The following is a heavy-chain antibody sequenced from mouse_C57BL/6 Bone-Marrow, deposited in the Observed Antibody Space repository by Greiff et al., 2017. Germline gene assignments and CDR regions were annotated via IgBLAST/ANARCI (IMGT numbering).Heavy chain of an antibody. V-gene: IGHV1-81*01. CDR3: AKERLLYSFDY. D-gene: IGHD3-2*02. CDR1: CYTFTSYG. CDR2: IYPRSGNT. Sequence: QVQLQQSGAELARPGASVKLSCKASCYTFTSYGISWVKQRTGQGLEWIGEIYPRSGNTYYNAKFKGKATLTADKSSSTAYMELRSLTSEDSAVYFCAKERLLYSFDYWGQGTTLTVSS. J-gene: IGHJ2*01.